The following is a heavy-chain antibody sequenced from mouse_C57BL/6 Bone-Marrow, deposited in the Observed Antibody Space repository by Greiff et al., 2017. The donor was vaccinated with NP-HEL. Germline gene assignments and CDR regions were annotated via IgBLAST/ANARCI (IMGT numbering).Heavy chain of an antibody. CDR3: ARDYDSPSFAY. Sequence: EVQLQQSGPVLVKPGASVKMSCKASGYTFTDYYMNWVKQSHGKSLEWIGVINPYNGGTSYNQKFKGKATLTVDKSSSTAYMELNSLTSEDSAVYYCARDYDSPSFAYWGQGTLVTVSA. CDR2: INPYNGGT. D-gene: IGHD1-1*01. J-gene: IGHJ3*01. V-gene: IGHV1-19*01. CDR1: GYTFTDYY.